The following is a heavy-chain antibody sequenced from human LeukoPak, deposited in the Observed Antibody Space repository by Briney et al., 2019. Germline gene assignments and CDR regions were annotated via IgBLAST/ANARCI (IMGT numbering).Heavy chain of an antibody. D-gene: IGHD6-25*01. J-gene: IGHJ4*02. V-gene: IGHV3-7*02. CDR2: VNRDGTEK. CDR1: GRKCCESR. Sequence: PGGSLRLSCENPGRKCCESRMSADSQAPGKGLQWVANVNRDGTEKHFLDSVEGRFTITRDNANKALYLHMSSLTPPDTAVDFCVSGDCYFESWGQGALVTVSS. CDR3: VSGDCYFES.